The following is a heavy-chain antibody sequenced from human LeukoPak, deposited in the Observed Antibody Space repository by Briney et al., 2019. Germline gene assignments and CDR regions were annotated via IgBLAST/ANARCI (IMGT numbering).Heavy chain of an antibody. J-gene: IGHJ4*02. CDR2: ISVSGGST. V-gene: IGHV3-23*01. Sequence: GGSLRLSCAASGFTFSSYAMSWVRQAPGKGLEWVSAISVSGGSTYYADSVKGRFTISRDNSKNTLYLHMNSLRAEDTAVYYCARASALDTPPFGYRGQGALVTVSS. CDR3: ARASALDTPPFGY. D-gene: IGHD5-18*01. CDR1: GFTFSSYA.